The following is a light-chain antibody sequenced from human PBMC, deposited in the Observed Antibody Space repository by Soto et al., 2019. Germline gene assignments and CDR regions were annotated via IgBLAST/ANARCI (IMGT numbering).Light chain of an antibody. V-gene: IGKV1-39*01. CDR1: QTISNY. Sequence: DIQMTQSPSSLSASVGDRVTIHCRASQTISNYVNWYQQQPGKAPKRLIYAASSLQRGVPDRFSGSGAGTDFTLTISSLQAEDVAVYYCQQYYSTPWTFGQGTKVDIK. CDR3: QQYYSTPWT. J-gene: IGKJ1*01. CDR2: AAS.